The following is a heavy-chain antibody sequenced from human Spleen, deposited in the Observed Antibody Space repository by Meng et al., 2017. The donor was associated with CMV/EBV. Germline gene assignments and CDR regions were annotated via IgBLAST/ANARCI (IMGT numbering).Heavy chain of an antibody. CDR1: GFTFNTYA. D-gene: IGHD2-2*01. Sequence: GESLKISCAASGFTFNTYAMSWVRQAPGKGLEWISLIYTGGYTTYYADSVKGRFTISRDNSKNTLYLQMNSLRAEDTAVYYCAKDQDPWYQLLLDYWGQGTLVTVSS. CDR3: AKDQDPWYQLLLDY. V-gene: IGHV3-23*03. CDR2: IYTGGYTT. J-gene: IGHJ4*02.